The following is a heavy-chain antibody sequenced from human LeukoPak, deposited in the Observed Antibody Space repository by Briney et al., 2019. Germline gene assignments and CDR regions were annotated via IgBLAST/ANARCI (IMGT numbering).Heavy chain of an antibody. CDR3: ARDFAGWFDP. J-gene: IGHJ5*02. CDR1: GYTFTGYY. V-gene: IGHV1-18*04. Sequence: ASVKVSCKASGYTFTGYYMHWVRQAPGQGLGWMGWISAYNGNTNYAQKLQGRVTMTTDTSTSTAYMELRSLRSDDTAVYYCARDFAGWFDPWGQGTLVTVSS. D-gene: IGHD2-21*01. CDR2: ISAYNGNT.